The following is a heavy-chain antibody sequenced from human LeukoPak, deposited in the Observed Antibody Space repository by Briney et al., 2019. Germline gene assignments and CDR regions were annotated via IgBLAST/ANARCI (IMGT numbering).Heavy chain of an antibody. CDR3: ARELSMEDPFTPKNHDSSFGDAFDI. J-gene: IGHJ3*02. D-gene: IGHD3-22*01. Sequence: GASVKVSCKASGYIFTTYFIHWVRQPPGQGLEWMGIINPSGGSTSYAQKFQGRVTMTRDMSTSTVFMALFSLRSEDTAVYYCARELSMEDPFTPKNHDSSFGDAFDIWGQGTKVTVSS. CDR2: INPSGGST. V-gene: IGHV1-46*01. CDR1: GYIFTTYF.